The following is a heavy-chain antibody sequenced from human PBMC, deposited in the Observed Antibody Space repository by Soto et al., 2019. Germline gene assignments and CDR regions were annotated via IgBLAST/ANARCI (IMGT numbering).Heavy chain of an antibody. CDR3: ARAVGYSSSSSAFDI. V-gene: IGHV3-53*01. CDR1: GFTVSSNY. J-gene: IGHJ3*02. CDR2: IYSGGDT. Sequence: GGSLRLSCAASGFTVSSNYMSWVRQAPGKGQEWVSVIYSGGDTYYADSVKGRFTISRDNSKNTLYLQMNSLRAEDTAVYYCARAVGYSSSSSAFDIWGQGTMVTVSS. D-gene: IGHD6-6*01.